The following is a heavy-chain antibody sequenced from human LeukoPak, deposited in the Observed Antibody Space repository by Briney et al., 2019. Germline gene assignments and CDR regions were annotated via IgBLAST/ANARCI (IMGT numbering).Heavy chain of an antibody. J-gene: IGHJ5*02. D-gene: IGHD2-2*02. CDR3: ARGRGYCSSTSCYKWRWFDP. V-gene: IGHV4-34*01. CDR2: INHGGST. Sequence: SETLSLTCAVYGGSFSGYYWSWIRQPPGKGLEWIGEINHGGSTNYNPSLKSRVTISVDTSKNQFSLKLSSVTAADTAVYYCARGRGYCSSTSCYKWRWFDPWGQGTLVTVSS. CDR1: GGSFSGYY.